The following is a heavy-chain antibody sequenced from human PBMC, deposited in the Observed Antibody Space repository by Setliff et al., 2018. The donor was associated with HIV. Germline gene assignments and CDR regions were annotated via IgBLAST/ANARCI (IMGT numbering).Heavy chain of an antibody. J-gene: IGHJ5*02. CDR1: GFAFSTYA. V-gene: IGHV3-23*01. Sequence: GESLKISCAASGFAFSTYAMSWVRQAPGKGLEWVSASSDSGGGTYYADSVKGRFTVSRDNSKYTLYLQMNSLRVEDTAVYYCAKDKGSSGWSAWGQGTLVTVSS. CDR3: AKDKGSSGWSA. CDR2: SSDSGGGT. D-gene: IGHD6-19*01.